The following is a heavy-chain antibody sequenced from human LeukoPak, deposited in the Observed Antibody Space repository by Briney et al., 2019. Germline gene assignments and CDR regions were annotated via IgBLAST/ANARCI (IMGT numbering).Heavy chain of an antibody. J-gene: IGHJ4*02. V-gene: IGHV4-61*01. CDR1: GGSVNNGNYY. D-gene: IGHD3-10*01. Sequence: SETLSLTCIVSGGSVNNGNYYWTWIRQPPGKGLEWIGYIYYSGSTNYNPSLKSRVTISIDASKNQFSLKLSSVTAADTAVYYCARAHYGSGSKFDYWGQGTLVTVSS. CDR3: ARAHYGSGSKFDY. CDR2: IYYSGST.